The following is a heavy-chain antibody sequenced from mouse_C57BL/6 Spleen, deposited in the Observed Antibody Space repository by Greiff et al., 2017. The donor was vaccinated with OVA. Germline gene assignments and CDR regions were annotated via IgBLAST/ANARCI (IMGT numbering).Heavy chain of an antibody. CDR1: GYTFTSYW. CDR2: IDPNSGGT. J-gene: IGHJ1*03. V-gene: IGHV1-72*01. CDR3: ARSGSRTYWYFDV. Sequence: QVQLQQSGAELVKPGASVKLSCKASGYTFTSYWMHWVKQRPGRGLEWIGRIDPNSGGTKYNEKFKSKATLTVDKPSSTAYMQLSSLTSEDSAFYYCARSGSRTYWYFDVWGTGTTVTVSS. D-gene: IGHD1-1*01.